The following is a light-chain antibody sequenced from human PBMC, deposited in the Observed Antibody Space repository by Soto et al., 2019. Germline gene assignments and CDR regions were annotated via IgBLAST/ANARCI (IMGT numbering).Light chain of an antibody. J-gene: IGKJ2*01. V-gene: IGKV3-11*01. CDR2: DAS. CDR1: QSISSY. CDR3: QQRSNWPRGYT. Sequence: EIVLTQSPATLSLSPGERATLSCRASQSISSYLAWYQQKPGQAPRLLIYDASNRATGIPARFSGSGSGTDFTLTISSLEPEDFALYYCQQRSNWPRGYTFGQGTKWIS.